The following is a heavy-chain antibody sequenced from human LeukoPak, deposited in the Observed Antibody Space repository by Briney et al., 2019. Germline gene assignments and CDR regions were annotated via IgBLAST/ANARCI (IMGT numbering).Heavy chain of an antibody. V-gene: IGHV4-39*02. CDR3: ARDKLLWFGELPTSHAFDI. CDR1: GYSISRTNYY. J-gene: IGHJ3*02. D-gene: IGHD3-10*01. Sequence: SETLSLTCSVSGYSISRTNYYWGWIRQPPGKGLEWIGSVFRSGGTYYNPSLQTRVTVSVDTSKNQFSLKLSSVTAADTAVYYCARDKLLWFGELPTSHAFDIWGQGTMVTVSS. CDR2: VFRSGGT.